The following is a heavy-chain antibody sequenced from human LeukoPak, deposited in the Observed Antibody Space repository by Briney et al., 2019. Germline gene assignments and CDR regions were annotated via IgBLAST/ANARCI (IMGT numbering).Heavy chain of an antibody. CDR2: LDPEDGET. V-gene: IGHV1-24*01. Sequence: ASVKVSCKVSGYTLTELSMHWVRQAPGKGLEWMGGLDPEDGETIYAQKFQGRVTMTEDTSTDTAYMELSSLRSEDTAVYYCRIAAAGNIDYWGQGTLVTVSS. CDR3: RIAAAGNIDY. D-gene: IGHD6-13*01. CDR1: GYTLTELS. J-gene: IGHJ4*02.